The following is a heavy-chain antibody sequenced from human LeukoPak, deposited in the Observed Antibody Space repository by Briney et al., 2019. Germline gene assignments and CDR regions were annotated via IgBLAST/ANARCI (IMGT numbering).Heavy chain of an antibody. D-gene: IGHD5/OR15-5a*01. Sequence: ASVKVSCKASGYTFTSYDINWVRQATGQGLEWMGWMNPNSGNTGYVQKLQGRVTMTTDTSTSTAYMELRSLRSDDTAVYYCARRVAVDSVYFDYWGQGTLVTVSS. CDR2: MNPNSGNT. CDR3: ARRVAVDSVYFDY. J-gene: IGHJ4*02. V-gene: IGHV1-8*01. CDR1: GYTFTSYD.